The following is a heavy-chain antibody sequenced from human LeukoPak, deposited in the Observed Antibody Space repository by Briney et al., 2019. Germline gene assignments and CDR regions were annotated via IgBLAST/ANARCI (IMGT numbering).Heavy chain of an antibody. D-gene: IGHD3-22*01. Sequence: QPGGSLRLSCAASGFSFSYYAVIWVRQAPGKGLDWISEISSRGDTTYYADSVKGRFTISRDNSKNTLYLQMNSLRAEDTAVYYCAKRDYYDFDYWGQGTLVTVSS. CDR1: GFSFSYYA. J-gene: IGHJ4*02. CDR3: AKRDYYDFDY. V-gene: IGHV3-23*01. CDR2: ISSRGDTT.